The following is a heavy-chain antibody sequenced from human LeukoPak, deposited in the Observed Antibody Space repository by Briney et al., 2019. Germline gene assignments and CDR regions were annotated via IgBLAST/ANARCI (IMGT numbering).Heavy chain of an antibody. D-gene: IGHD1-26*01. CDR2: IYYSGST. CDR1: GGSISSSSYY. V-gene: IGHV4-39*01. J-gene: IGHJ3*02. Sequence: SETLSLTCTVSGGSISSSSYYWGWIGQPPGKRLEWIGSIYYSGSTYYNPSLKSRVTISVDTYKKQFSLKLCSVTAADTAVYYCARRAYSGSYYDAFDIRGQGTMVTVSS. CDR3: ARRAYSGSYYDAFDI.